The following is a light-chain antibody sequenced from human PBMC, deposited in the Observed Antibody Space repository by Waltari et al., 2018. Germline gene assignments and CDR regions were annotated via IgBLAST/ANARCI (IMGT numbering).Light chain of an antibody. J-gene: IGLJ2*01. CDR2: STF. Sequence: QSVVTQPPSASGTPGQRVTITCSGSMSNIGGNSVNWYQHLPGAAPKLLIYSTFQRPSGVPDRFSGSRSDTSASLTISGLQSEDEADYYCGAWDDSRNGPVFGGGTKLTVL. CDR1: MSNIGGNS. V-gene: IGLV1-44*01. CDR3: GAWDDSRNGPV.